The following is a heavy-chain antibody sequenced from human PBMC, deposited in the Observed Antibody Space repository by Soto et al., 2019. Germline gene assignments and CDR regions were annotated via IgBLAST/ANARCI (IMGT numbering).Heavy chain of an antibody. CDR1: GDTFDTFA. CDR3: ARHKDRELLGGNYYYTVDV. V-gene: IGHV1-69*12. Sequence: QVQLVQSGAEVVKPGSSVKVSCKASGDTFDTFAISWVRQAPGQGLEWMGGIIPIFRTPDYGQKFQCITTMTAAEPTSTVYMELSRLRSEHTAVSYCARHKDRELLGGNYYYTVDVWGSGTGVSV. CDR2: IIPIFRTP. D-gene: IGHD1-7*01. J-gene: IGHJ6*02.